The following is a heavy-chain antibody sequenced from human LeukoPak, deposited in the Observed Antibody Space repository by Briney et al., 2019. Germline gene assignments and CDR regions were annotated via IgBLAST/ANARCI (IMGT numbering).Heavy chain of an antibody. CDR1: GGSISSSSYY. Sequence: SETLSLTCTVSGGSISSSSYYWGWIRQPPGKGLEWLGIIYYSGSTYYNPSLKGRVTISVDTTKNQFSLKLSSVTAADTAVYYCARAVRARYFDLWGRGTLVTVSS. CDR3: ARAVRARYFDL. J-gene: IGHJ2*01. V-gene: IGHV4-39*01. CDR2: IYYSGST.